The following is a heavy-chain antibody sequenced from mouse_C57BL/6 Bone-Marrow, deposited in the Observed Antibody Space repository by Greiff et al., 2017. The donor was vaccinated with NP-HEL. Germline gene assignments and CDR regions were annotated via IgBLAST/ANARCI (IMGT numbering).Heavy chain of an antibody. V-gene: IGHV5-4*01. D-gene: IGHD1-1*01. CDR3: ARDYYGFAY. CDR1: GFTFSSYA. CDR2: ISDGGSYT. J-gene: IGHJ3*01. Sequence: EVKLVDSGGGLVKPGGSLKLSCAASGFTFSSYAMSWVRQTPEKRLEWVATISDGGSYTYYPDNVKGRFTISRDNAKNNLYLQMSHLKSEDTAMYYCARDYYGFAYWGQGTLVTVSA.